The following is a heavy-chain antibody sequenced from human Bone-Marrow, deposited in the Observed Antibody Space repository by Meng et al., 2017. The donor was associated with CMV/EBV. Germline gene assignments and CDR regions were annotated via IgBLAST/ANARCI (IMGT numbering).Heavy chain of an antibody. CDR2: IGTAGDT. Sequence: GGSLRLSCAASGFTFSSYDMHWVRQATGKGLEWVSAIGTAGDTYYPGSVKGRFTISRENAKNSLYLQINSLRAGDTAVYYCARIHYYYGMDVWGQGTTVTVSS. J-gene: IGHJ6*02. CDR1: GFTFSSYD. CDR3: ARIHYYYGMDV. V-gene: IGHV3-13*01.